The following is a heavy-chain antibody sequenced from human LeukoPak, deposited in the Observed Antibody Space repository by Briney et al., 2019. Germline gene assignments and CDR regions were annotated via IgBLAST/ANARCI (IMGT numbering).Heavy chain of an antibody. CDR2: ITWNSGSV. D-gene: IGHD3-3*01. CDR3: AKDGAIFGVPITRGGMDV. J-gene: IGHJ6*02. V-gene: IGHV3-9*01. Sequence: GGSLRLSCAASGFKFDEYAMHWVRQVPGQGLEWVSGITWNSGSVGYADSVRGRFTISRDNAKNSLYLQMNSLRPEDTALYYCAKDGAIFGVPITRGGMDVWGQGTTVTVSS. CDR1: GFKFDEYA.